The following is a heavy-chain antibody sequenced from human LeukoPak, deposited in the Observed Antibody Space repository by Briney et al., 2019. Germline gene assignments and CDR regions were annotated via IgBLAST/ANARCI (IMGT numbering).Heavy chain of an antibody. Sequence: SVKVSCKASGGTFSSYAISWVRQAPGQGLEWMGRIIPILGIANYAQKFQGRVTITADKSTSTAYMELSSLRSEDTAVYYCARAVVGATRAFYYYYGMDVWGQGTTVTVSS. V-gene: IGHV1-69*04. J-gene: IGHJ6*02. D-gene: IGHD1-26*01. CDR3: ARAVVGATRAFYYYYGMDV. CDR1: GGTFSSYA. CDR2: IIPILGIA.